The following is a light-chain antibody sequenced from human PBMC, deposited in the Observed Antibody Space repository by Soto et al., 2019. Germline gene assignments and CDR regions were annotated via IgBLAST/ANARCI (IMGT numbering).Light chain of an antibody. CDR2: DNN. Sequence: QSVLTQTPSVSAAPGQKVTISCSGSSSNIGNNYVSWYQHLPGTAPKLLIYDNNKRPSGIPARFSGSKSGTSATLGITGLQTGDEGDYYCGTWDSSLSAVVFGGGTQLTVL. CDR1: SSNIGNNY. CDR3: GTWDSSLSAVV. J-gene: IGLJ2*01. V-gene: IGLV1-51*01.